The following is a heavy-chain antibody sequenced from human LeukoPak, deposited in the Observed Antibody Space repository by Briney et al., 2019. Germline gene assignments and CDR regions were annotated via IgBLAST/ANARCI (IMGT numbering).Heavy chain of an antibody. V-gene: IGHV3-11*04. J-gene: IGHJ6*03. CDR3: AREAYYYYYMDV. CDR2: ISSSGSVI. Sequence: GRSLRLSCAASGFTFSDYYMSWIRQAPGKGLEWVSYISSSGSVIHYADSVKGRFTISRDNAKNSLYLQMNSLRAEDTAVYYCAREAYYYYYMDVWGKGTTVTVSS. CDR1: GFTFSDYY.